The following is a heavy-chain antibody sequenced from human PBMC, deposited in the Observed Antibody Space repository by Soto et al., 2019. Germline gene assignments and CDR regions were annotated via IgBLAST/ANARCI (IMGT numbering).Heavy chain of an antibody. CDR2: INYSGST. CDR1: GFAFNIYY. Sequence: DTLSLTGAVYGFAFNIYYWSGIRRPPGKGLEWIGEINYSGSTNYNPSLKSRVTISVDTSKNQFSLELSSVTAADTAVYYCARGHKQQLVRSGGWFDPWGQGTLATVS. J-gene: IGHJ5*02. CDR3: ARGHKQQLVRSGGWFDP. V-gene: IGHV4-34*01. D-gene: IGHD6-13*01.